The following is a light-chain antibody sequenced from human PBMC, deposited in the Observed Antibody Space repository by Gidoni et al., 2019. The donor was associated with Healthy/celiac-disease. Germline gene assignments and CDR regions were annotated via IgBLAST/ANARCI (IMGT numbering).Light chain of an antibody. Sequence: DIVMTQSPDSLAVSLGERATINCKSSQSVLYSSNNQNYLAWYQQKPGQPPKLLIYWASTRESGVPDRFSGSGSGTDFTLTICSLQAEDVAVYYCQQYYSTPPTFGQXTKVEIK. CDR2: WAS. J-gene: IGKJ1*01. CDR3: QQYYSTPPT. V-gene: IGKV4-1*01. CDR1: QSVLYSSNNQNY.